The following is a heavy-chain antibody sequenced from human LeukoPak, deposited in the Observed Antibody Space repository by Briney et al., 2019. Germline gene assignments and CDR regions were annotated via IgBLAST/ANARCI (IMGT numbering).Heavy chain of an antibody. D-gene: IGHD2-2*01. V-gene: IGHV3-23*01. Sequence: GGSLRLSCAASGFTFSSYAMSWVRQAPGKGLEWVSAISGSGGSTYYADSVKGRFTISRDNSKNTLYLQMNSLRAEDTAVYYCAEDRSYCSSTSCYRVFEYWGQGTLVTVSS. J-gene: IGHJ4*02. CDR3: AEDRSYCSSTSCYRVFEY. CDR2: ISGSGGST. CDR1: GFTFSSYA.